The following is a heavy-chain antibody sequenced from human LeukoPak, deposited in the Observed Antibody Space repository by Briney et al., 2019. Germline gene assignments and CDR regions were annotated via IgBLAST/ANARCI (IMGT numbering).Heavy chain of an antibody. CDR3: ARDGDTVLTRGYYYYMDV. Sequence: PGGSQRLSCASSGFSISDSCMNWVRQAPGKGLEWVSSISTSSSYIYYADSVKGRFTISRDNAKKSLYLQMNSLRAEDTAVYYCARDGDTVLTRGYYYYMDVWGKGTTVTVSS. CDR1: GFSISDSC. V-gene: IGHV3-21*01. D-gene: IGHD4-23*01. J-gene: IGHJ6*03. CDR2: ISTSSSYI.